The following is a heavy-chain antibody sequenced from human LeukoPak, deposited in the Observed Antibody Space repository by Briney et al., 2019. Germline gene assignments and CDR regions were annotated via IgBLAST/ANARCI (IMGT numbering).Heavy chain of an antibody. V-gene: IGHV3-48*03. CDR1: GFTFSSYE. Sequence: GGSLRLSCAASGFTFSSYEVIWVRQAPGKGLEWVSFIDSSGSTTHYADSVEGRFTISRDNAKNSLYLQMNSLRAEDTAVYYCARGTAADYYYYYYMDVWGKGTTVTISS. J-gene: IGHJ6*03. D-gene: IGHD2-15*01. CDR3: ARGTAADYYYYYYMDV. CDR2: IDSSGSTT.